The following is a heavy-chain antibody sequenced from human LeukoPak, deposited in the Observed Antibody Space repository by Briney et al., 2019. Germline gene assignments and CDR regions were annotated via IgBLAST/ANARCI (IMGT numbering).Heavy chain of an antibody. CDR3: TTDGEYSSDY. J-gene: IGHJ4*02. CDR2: IYSGGST. CDR1: GFTVSSNY. Sequence: GGSLRLSCAASGFTVSSNYMSWVRQAPGKGLEWVSVIYSGGSTYYADSVKGRFTISRDNAKNTLYLQMNSLTVDDTAVYYCTTDGEYSSDYWGQGTLVTVSS. D-gene: IGHD6-6*01. V-gene: IGHV3-53*01.